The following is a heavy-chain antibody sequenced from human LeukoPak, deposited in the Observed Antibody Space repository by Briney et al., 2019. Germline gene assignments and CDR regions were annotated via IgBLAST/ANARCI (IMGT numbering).Heavy chain of an antibody. V-gene: IGHV4-59*12. Sequence: PSETLSLTCTVSGGSISSYYWSWIRQPPGKGLEWIGYIYYSGSTNYNPSLKSRVTISVDTSKKQFSLKLSSVTAADTAVYFCARDVIIRGVTHFDYWGQGALVTVSS. D-gene: IGHD3-10*01. J-gene: IGHJ4*02. CDR3: ARDVIIRGVTHFDY. CDR1: GGSISSYY. CDR2: IYYSGST.